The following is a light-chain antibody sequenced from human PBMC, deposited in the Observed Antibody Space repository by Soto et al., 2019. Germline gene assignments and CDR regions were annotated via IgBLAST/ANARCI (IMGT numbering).Light chain of an antibody. V-gene: IGKV3-20*01. Sequence: EIVMTQSPATLSVSPVERATLSFRASQSVSSNLAWYQQKPGQAPRLLIYGASSRATGIPDRFSGSGSGTDFTLTISRLEPEDFAVYYCQQYGSSSVTFGQGTKVDIK. J-gene: IGKJ1*01. CDR3: QQYGSSSVT. CDR1: QSVSSN. CDR2: GAS.